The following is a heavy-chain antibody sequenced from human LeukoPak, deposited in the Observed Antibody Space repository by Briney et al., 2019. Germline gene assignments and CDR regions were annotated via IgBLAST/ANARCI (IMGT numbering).Heavy chain of an antibody. Sequence: PGGSLRLSCAASEFTFSSYWMSWVRQAPGKGLEWVANIKQDGSEKYYVDSVKGRFTISRDNAKNSLYLQMNSLRAEDTAVYYCAKDMYNWNDRGWFDPWGQGTLVTVSS. CDR1: EFTFSSYW. CDR3: AKDMYNWNDRGWFDP. CDR2: IKQDGSEK. V-gene: IGHV3-7*03. D-gene: IGHD1-20*01. J-gene: IGHJ5*02.